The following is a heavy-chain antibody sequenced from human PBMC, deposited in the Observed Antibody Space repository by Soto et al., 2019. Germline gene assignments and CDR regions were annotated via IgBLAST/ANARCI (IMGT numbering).Heavy chain of an antibody. J-gene: IGHJ2*01. CDR2: IYDRGST. D-gene: IGHD1-26*01. CDR3: ARLEVGLWYFDL. Sequence: LQESGPGLVKPSETLSLTCLVSGVSIKSYYWSWIRQSPGEGLEWIGYIYDRGSTNYNPSLRSRVSFSIDTSKSHCSLSLASVTAADSAVYYCARLEVGLWYFDLWGPGTLVTVSS. V-gene: IGHV4-59*08. CDR1: GVSIKSYY.